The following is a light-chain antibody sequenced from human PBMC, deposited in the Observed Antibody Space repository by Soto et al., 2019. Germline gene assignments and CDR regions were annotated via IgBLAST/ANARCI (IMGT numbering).Light chain of an antibody. Sequence: EIVLTQSPGTLSLSPGERATFSCRASESVIKYLAWYQQKPGQAPRLLIHGASSRATGIPDRFSGSGSGTDFTLTINRLEPEDFAVYYCKQYSSSPPTTFGQGTRLEIK. CDR2: GAS. CDR3: KQYSSSPPTT. V-gene: IGKV3-20*01. J-gene: IGKJ5*01. CDR1: ESVIKY.